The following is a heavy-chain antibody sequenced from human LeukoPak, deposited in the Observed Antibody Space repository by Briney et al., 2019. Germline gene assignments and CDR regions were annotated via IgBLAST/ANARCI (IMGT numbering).Heavy chain of an antibody. CDR2: ISGSGGST. CDR3: TTIPNSVFDY. CDR1: GFTFSSYG. V-gene: IGHV3-23*01. D-gene: IGHD4-23*01. J-gene: IGHJ4*02. Sequence: GGSLRLSCAASGFTFSSYGMHWVRQAPGKGLEWVSAISGSGGSTYYADSVKGRFTISRDNSKNTLYLQMNSLRAEDTAVYYCTTIPNSVFDYWGQGTLVTVSS.